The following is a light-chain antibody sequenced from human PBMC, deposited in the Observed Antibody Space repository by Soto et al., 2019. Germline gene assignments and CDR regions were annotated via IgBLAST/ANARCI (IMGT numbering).Light chain of an antibody. CDR2: DAS. CDR1: QSFSDF. Sequence: DIVLTQSPSTLSPSPGERATLSCRASQSFSDFLAWYQQKPGQAPRLLIYDASRKATGIPARFSGSGSGTDITLTITRLEPEVFAVYYYQQRSYWPLTFGQGTRLEIK. V-gene: IGKV3-11*01. CDR3: QQRSYWPLT. J-gene: IGKJ5*01.